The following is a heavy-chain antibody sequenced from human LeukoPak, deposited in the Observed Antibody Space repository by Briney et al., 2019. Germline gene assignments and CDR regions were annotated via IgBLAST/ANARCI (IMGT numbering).Heavy chain of an antibody. J-gene: IGHJ4*02. CDR2: ISSSGTVI. CDR1: GFTFSSYE. CDR3: ARAMTS. D-gene: IGHD4-11*01. V-gene: IGHV3-48*03. Sequence: GGSLRLSCTASGFTFSSYEMNWVRQAPGKGLEWVSHISSSGTVIYYADSVKGRFTISRDNAKNSLYLQMNSLRAEDTAVYYCARAMTSWGQGTLVTVSS.